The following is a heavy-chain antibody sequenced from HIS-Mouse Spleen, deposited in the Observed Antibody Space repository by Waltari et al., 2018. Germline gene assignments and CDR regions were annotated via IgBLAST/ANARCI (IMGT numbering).Heavy chain of an antibody. J-gene: IGHJ5*02. Sequence: QLQLQESGPGLVKPSETLSLTCTVSGGSISSSSYYWGWNRQPPGKGLEWIGSIYYSGSTYDNPSLKSRVTISVDTSKNQFSLKLSSVTAADTAVYYCARDYGDNWFDPWGQGTLVTVSS. V-gene: IGHV4-39*07. CDR2: IYYSGST. CDR1: GGSISSSSYY. D-gene: IGHD4-17*01. CDR3: ARDYGDNWFDP.